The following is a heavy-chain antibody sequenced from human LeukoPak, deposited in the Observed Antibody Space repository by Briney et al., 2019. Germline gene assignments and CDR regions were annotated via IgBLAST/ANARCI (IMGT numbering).Heavy chain of an antibody. D-gene: IGHD2-21*02. CDR1: GGSISNYY. CDR2: IYSSGST. Sequence: PSETLSLTCTVSGGSISNYYWSWIRQSPGKGLEWLGYIYSSGSTNYNPSLKSRVTISVDTSKNQFSLKLSSVTAADTAVYYCAYTYTAYCGGDCYLLFDYWGQGTLVTVSS. V-gene: IGHV4-59*08. CDR3: AYTYTAYCGGDCYLLFDY. J-gene: IGHJ4*02.